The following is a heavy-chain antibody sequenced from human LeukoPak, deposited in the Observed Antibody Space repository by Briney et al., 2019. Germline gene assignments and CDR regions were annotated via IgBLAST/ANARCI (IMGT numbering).Heavy chain of an antibody. CDR3: ARGTVAGNKFDY. CDR1: GFTFSSYA. Sequence: GGSLRRSCAASGFTFSSYAMHWVRQAPGKGLEYVSAISSNGGSTYYANSVKGRFTISRDNSKNTLYLQMGSLRAEDMAVYYCARGTVAGNKFDYWGQGTLVTVSS. CDR2: ISSNGGST. V-gene: IGHV3-64*01. D-gene: IGHD6-19*01. J-gene: IGHJ4*02.